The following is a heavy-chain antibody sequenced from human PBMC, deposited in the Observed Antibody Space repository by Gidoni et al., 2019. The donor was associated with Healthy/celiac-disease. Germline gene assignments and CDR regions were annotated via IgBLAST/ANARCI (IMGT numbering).Heavy chain of an antibody. D-gene: IGHD6-13*01. Sequence: QVQLVQSGAEVKKPGASVKVSCQASGYTFTGYYMHWVRQAPGQGLEWMGWINPNSGGTHYAQKFQGRVTMTRDTSISTSYMELSRLRSDDTAVYYCARDWTGIAAADWFDPWGQGTLVTVSS. V-gene: IGHV1-2*02. J-gene: IGHJ5*02. CDR3: ARDWTGIAAADWFDP. CDR2: INPNSGGT. CDR1: GYTFTGYY.